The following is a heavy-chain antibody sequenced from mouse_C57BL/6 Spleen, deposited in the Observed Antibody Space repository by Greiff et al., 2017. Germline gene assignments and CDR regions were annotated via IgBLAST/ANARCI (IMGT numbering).Heavy chain of an antibody. Sequence: QVHVKQSGAELARPGASVKLSCKASGYTFTSYGISWVKQRTGQGLEWIGEIYPRSGNTYYNEKFKGKATLTADKSSSTAYMELRSLTSEDSAVYFCARKGGYLDYWGQGTTLTVSS. V-gene: IGHV1-81*01. J-gene: IGHJ2*01. CDR1: GYTFTSYG. CDR2: IYPRSGNT. CDR3: ARKGGYLDY.